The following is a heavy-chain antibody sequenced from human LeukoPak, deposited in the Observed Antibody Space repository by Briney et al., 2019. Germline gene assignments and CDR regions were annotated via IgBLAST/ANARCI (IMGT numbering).Heavy chain of an antibody. V-gene: IGHV4-59*01. CDR1: GGSISSYY. Sequence: SETLSLTCTVSGGSISSYYWSWIRQPPGKGLEWIGYIYYSGSTNYNPSLKSRVTISVDTSKNQFSLKLSSVTAADTAVYYCARGALWCTNGVCYQAFDIWGQGTMVTVSS. J-gene: IGHJ3*02. CDR2: IYYSGST. D-gene: IGHD2-8*01. CDR3: ARGALWCTNGVCYQAFDI.